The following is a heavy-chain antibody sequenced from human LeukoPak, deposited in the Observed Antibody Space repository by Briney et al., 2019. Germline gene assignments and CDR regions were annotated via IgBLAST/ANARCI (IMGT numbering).Heavy chain of an antibody. CDR3: ARHVDEDGYNAKPIDY. D-gene: IGHD5-24*01. Sequence: PSETLSLTCTVSGGSITSSSNYWGWVRQPPGKGREWIGTVYSTGSTTYSNPSLKSRVTISVDTSKNQFSLKLSSVTAADTAVYYCARHVDEDGYNAKPIDYWGQGTLVTVSS. V-gene: IGHV4-39*01. J-gene: IGHJ4*02. CDR1: GGSITSSSNY. CDR2: VYSTGSTT.